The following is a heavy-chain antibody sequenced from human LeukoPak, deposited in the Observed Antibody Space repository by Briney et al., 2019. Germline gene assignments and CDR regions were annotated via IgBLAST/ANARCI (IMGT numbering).Heavy chain of an antibody. CDR3: ARVRRYCSSTSCYQRIGDYYYYYYMDV. J-gene: IGHJ6*03. V-gene: IGHV4-61*02. D-gene: IGHD2-2*01. CDR2: IYTSGST. CDR1: GGSISSGSYY. Sequence: SETLSLTCTVSGGSISSGSYYWSWIRQPAGKGLEWIGRIYTSGSTNYNPSLKSRVTISVDTSKNQFSLKLSSVTAADTAVYYCARVRRYCSSTSCYQRIGDYYYYYYMDVWGKGTTVTVSS.